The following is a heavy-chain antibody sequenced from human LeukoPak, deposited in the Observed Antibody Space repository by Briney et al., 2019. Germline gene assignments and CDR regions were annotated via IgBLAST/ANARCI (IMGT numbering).Heavy chain of an antibody. Sequence: GGSLRLSCAASGFTFSSYGMHWVRQAPGKGLEWVAFIRYDGSNKYYADSVKGRFTISRDNSKNTLYLQMNSLRAEDTAVYYCAKVIGCSSTSCPFYYMDVWGKGTTVTVSS. D-gene: IGHD2-2*01. J-gene: IGHJ6*03. V-gene: IGHV3-30*02. CDR3: AKVIGCSSTSCPFYYMDV. CDR1: GFTFSSYG. CDR2: IRYDGSNK.